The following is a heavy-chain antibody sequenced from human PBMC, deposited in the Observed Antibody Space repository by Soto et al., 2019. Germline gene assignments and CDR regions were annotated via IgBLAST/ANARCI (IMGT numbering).Heavy chain of an antibody. D-gene: IGHD2-2*01. CDR2: INHSGST. J-gene: IGHJ4*02. Sequence: PSETLSLTCAVYGGSFSGYYWSWIRQPPGKGLEWIGEINHSGSTNYNPSLKSRVTISVDTSKNQFSLKLSSVTAADTAVYYCARSTLLGLNIVVVPAAMPDYWGQGTLVTVSS. CDR1: GGSFSGYY. V-gene: IGHV4-34*01. CDR3: ARSTLLGLNIVVVPAAMPDY.